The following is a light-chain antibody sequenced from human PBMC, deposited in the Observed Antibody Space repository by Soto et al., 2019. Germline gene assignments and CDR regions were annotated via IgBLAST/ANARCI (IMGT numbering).Light chain of an antibody. CDR3: QQRQYWPPIT. CDR2: GAS. Sequence: EIVMTQSPATLSVSPGDTASLSCRASQSVSNNYLAWYQQKPGQAPRLLIYGASNRATGIPERFSGSGSGTDFTLTISRLEPEDFAIYYCQQRQYWPPITFGQGTRLEIK. V-gene: IGKV3D-20*02. J-gene: IGKJ5*01. CDR1: QSVSNNY.